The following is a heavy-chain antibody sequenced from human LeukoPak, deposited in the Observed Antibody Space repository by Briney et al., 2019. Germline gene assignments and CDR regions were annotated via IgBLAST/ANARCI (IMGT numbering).Heavy chain of an antibody. CDR3: ARVGNDYGDYDFDY. CDR1: GGTFSSYA. Sequence: GASVKVSCKASGGTFSSYAISWVRQAPGQGLEWMGRIIPILGIANYAQKFQGRVTITADKSTSTAYMELSSLRSEDTAVYYCARVGNDYGDYDFDYWGQGTLVTVFS. V-gene: IGHV1-69*04. D-gene: IGHD4-17*01. J-gene: IGHJ4*02. CDR2: IIPILGIA.